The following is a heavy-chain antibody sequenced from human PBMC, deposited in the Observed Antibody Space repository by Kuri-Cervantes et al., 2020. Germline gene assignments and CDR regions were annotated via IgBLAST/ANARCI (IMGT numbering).Heavy chain of an antibody. CDR3: ARYMVGATGSDY. V-gene: IGHV3-9*01. CDR1: GFTFDDYA. D-gene: IGHD1-26*01. J-gene: IGHJ4*02. CDR2: ISWNSGSI. Sequence: GGSLRLSCAASGFTFDDYAMHWVRRVPGKGLEWVSGISWNSGSIAYADSVKGRFTISRDNAKNSLYLQMKSLRAEDTAVYYCARYMVGATGSDYWGQGTLVTVSS.